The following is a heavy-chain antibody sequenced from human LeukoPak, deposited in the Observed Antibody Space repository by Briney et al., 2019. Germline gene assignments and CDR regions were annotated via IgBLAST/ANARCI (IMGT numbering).Heavy chain of an antibody. CDR2: ISGSGGST. Sequence: PGGSLRLSCAASGFTFSSYAMSWVRQAPGKGLEWVSAISGSGGSTYYADSVKGRFTISRDNSKNTLYLQMNSLRAEDTALYYCAKGSSGWTFNYFDYWGQGTLVTVSS. J-gene: IGHJ4*02. CDR3: AKGSSGWTFNYFDY. CDR1: GFTFSSYA. D-gene: IGHD6-19*01. V-gene: IGHV3-23*01.